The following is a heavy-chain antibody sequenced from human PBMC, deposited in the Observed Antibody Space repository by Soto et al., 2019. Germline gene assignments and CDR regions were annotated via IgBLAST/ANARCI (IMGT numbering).Heavy chain of an antibody. Sequence: PGGSLRLSCAASGFTFSRHWMHWVRQAPGKGLVWVSRINSDGSSINYADSVKGRFTISRDNAKSTLYLQMNSLRAEDTAAYYCARVGDGYDVFDIWGQGTMVTVSS. D-gene: IGHD3-16*01. CDR1: GFTFSRHW. J-gene: IGHJ3*02. CDR3: ARVGDGYDVFDI. V-gene: IGHV3-74*01. CDR2: INSDGSSI.